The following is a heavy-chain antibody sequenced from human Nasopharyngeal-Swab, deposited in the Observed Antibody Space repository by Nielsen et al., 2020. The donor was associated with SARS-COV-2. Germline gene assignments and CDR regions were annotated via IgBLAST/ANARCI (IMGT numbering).Heavy chain of an antibody. CDR3: AREPDSSSWSTNWFDP. J-gene: IGHJ5*02. D-gene: IGHD6-13*01. Sequence: GESLKISCAASGFTFSSYGMHWVRQAPGKGLEWVAVIWYDGSNKYYADSVKGRFTIPRDNSKNTLYLQMNSLRAEDTAVYYCAREPDSSSWSTNWFDPWGQGTLVTVSS. V-gene: IGHV3-33*01. CDR1: GFTFSSYG. CDR2: IWYDGSNK.